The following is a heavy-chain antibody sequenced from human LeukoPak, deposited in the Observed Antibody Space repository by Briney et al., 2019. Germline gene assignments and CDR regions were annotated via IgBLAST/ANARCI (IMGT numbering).Heavy chain of an antibody. V-gene: IGHV3-7*01. J-gene: IGHJ4*02. CDR2: IKEDGSEK. CDR3: ARNKAKGDISGSIFKN. CDR1: GFIFSKCW. Sequence: PGGSLRLSCAASGFIFSKCWMSWVRQAPGKGLEWVANIKEDGSEKYYVDSVKGRFIISRDNGENSLYLQMNSLRAEDTAVYYCARNKAKGDISGSIFKNWGRGTLAIVSS. D-gene: IGHD3-10*01.